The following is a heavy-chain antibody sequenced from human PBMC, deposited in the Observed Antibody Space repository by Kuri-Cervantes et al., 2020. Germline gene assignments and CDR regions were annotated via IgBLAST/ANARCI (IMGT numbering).Heavy chain of an antibody. D-gene: IGHD6-13*01. CDR3: AKDIGAAAGTGFGY. CDR2: ISGSGGST. J-gene: IGHJ4*02. CDR1: GFTFSSYA. V-gene: IGHV3-23*01. Sequence: GESLKISCAASGFTFSSYAMSWVRQAPGKGLEWVSAISGSGGSTYYADSVKGRFTISRDNAKNSLYLQMNSLRAEDTALYYCAKDIGAAAGTGFGYWGQGTLVTVSS.